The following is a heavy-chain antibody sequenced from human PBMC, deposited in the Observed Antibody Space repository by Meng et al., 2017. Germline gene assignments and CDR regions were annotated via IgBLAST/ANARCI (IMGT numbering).Heavy chain of an antibody. V-gene: IGHV1-69*06. CDR1: GGTFSSYA. D-gene: IGHD2-15*01. CDR3: ARDSGYCSGGSCYPGWFDP. Sequence: GAEVEKPGALVKVSRKASGGTFSSYAISWVRQAPGLGLERMGGIIPIFGTANYSQKFQGRVTITADKSTSTAYMELSSLRSEHTAVYYCARDSGYCSGGSCYPGWFDPWGQGTLVTVSS. CDR2: IIPIFGTA. J-gene: IGHJ5*02.